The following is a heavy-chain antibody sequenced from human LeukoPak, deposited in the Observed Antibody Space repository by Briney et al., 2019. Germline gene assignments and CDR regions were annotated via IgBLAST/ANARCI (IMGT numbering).Heavy chain of an antibody. J-gene: IGHJ3*02. CDR3: ARRNDWKYAFQI. CDR2: IDPSDSYT. V-gene: IGHV5-10-1*01. Sequence: PGESLKIPCKGSGYSFTGYWINWVRQMPGKGLEWMGMIDPSDSYTSYSPSFQGHVTISADKSISTAYLQWSSLKASDTAMYYCARRNDWKYAFQIWGQGTMDTVSS. D-gene: IGHD1-1*01. CDR1: GYSFTGYW.